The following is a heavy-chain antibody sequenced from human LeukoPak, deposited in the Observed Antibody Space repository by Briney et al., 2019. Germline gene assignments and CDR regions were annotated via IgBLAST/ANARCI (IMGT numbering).Heavy chain of an antibody. J-gene: IGHJ5*02. CDR2: ISGSGGST. CDR1: GFTFSSYA. D-gene: IGHD6-13*01. CDR3: ASSRRSWYRTNWFDP. V-gene: IGHV3-23*01. Sequence: GGSLRLSCAASGFTFSSYAMSWVRQAPGKGLEWVSAISGSGGSTYYADSVKGRFTISRDNSKNTLYLQMNSLRAEDTAVYYCASSRRSWYRTNWFDPWGQGTLVTVSS.